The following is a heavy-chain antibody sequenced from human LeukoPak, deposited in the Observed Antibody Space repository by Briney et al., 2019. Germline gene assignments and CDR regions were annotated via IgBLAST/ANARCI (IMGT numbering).Heavy chain of an antibody. J-gene: IGHJ4*02. CDR2: ISSSSNYI. Sequence: GGSLRLSCAASGFTFTSYTMNWVRQAPGKGLAWVSSISSSSNYIYYADSVKGRFTISRDNAKNSLYLQMNSPRAEDTAVYYCARDRITIFGVVESWGQGTLVTVSS. V-gene: IGHV3-21*01. CDR1: GFTFTSYT. D-gene: IGHD3-3*01. CDR3: ARDRITIFGVVES.